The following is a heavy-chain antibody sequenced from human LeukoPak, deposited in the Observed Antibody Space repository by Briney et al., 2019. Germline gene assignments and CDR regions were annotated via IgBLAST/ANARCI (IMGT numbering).Heavy chain of an antibody. D-gene: IGHD5-12*01. CDR1: GDSISSGDYY. Sequence: SETLSLTCTVSGDSISSGDYYWSWIRQPAGKGLEWIRRIYTSGSTNYNPSPKSRVTISVDTSKNQFSLKLSSVTAADTAVYYCARMVRRLERLNIGGSSDHATIYYFDYWGQGTLVTVSS. J-gene: IGHJ4*02. CDR3: ARMVRRLERLNIGGSSDHATIYYFDY. CDR2: IYTSGST. V-gene: IGHV4-61*02.